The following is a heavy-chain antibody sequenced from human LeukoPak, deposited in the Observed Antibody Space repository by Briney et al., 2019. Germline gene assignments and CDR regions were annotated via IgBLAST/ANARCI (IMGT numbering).Heavy chain of an antibody. CDR3: ARVWKTSSYYFDY. V-gene: IGHV1-18*01. CDR2: ISAYNDNT. CDR1: GYSFTSFA. Sequence: GASVKVSRKASGYSFTSFAFSWVRQAPGQGLEWMGWISAYNDNTNSVQKFQGRVTMTTDTSTSTAYMELRSLRSDDTAVYYCARVWKTSSYYFDYWGQGALVTVSS. J-gene: IGHJ4*02. D-gene: IGHD1-1*01.